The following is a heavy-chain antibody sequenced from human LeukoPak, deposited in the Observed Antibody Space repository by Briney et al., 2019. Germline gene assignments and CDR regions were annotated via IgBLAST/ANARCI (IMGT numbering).Heavy chain of an antibody. CDR3: ARARTTVTSYYYYGMDV. D-gene: IGHD4-17*01. V-gene: IGHV1-69*04. J-gene: IGHJ6*02. CDR2: IIPILGIA. Sequence: GASVKVSCKASGGTFSSYAISWVRQAPGHALEWMGRIIPILGIANYAQKFQGRVTITADKSTSTAYMELSSLRSEDTAVYYCARARTTVTSYYYYGMDVWGQGTTVTVSS. CDR1: GGTFSSYA.